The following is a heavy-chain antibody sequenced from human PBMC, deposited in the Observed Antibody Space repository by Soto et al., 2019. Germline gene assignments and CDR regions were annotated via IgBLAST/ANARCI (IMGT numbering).Heavy chain of an antibody. CDR3: ARECSRGYSGYGHYFDY. CDR2: ISSSGSYI. V-gene: IGHV3-21*01. J-gene: IGHJ4*02. Sequence: GGSLRLSCAASGFTFISYSMTWVRQAPGKGLEWVSSISSSGSYIYYADSIKCRFTISRDNAKNSLFLQMNSLRAEDTAVYYCARECSRGYSGYGHYFDYWGRGALVTVYS. D-gene: IGHD5-12*01. CDR1: GFTFISYS.